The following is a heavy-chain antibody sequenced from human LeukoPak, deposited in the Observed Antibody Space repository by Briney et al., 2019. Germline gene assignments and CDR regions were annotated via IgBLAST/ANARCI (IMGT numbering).Heavy chain of an antibody. CDR2: ISWNSSSI. D-gene: IGHD5-24*01. CDR1: GFTFDDYA. CDR3: AKDGDGNNPAYFDY. J-gene: IGHJ4*02. V-gene: IGHV3-9*01. Sequence: PGRSLRLSCAASGFTFDDYAMHWARQAPGKGLDRVSGISWNSSSIGYADSVKGRFTISRDNAKNSLYLQMNSLRAEDTALYYCAKDGDGNNPAYFDYWGQGTLVTVSS.